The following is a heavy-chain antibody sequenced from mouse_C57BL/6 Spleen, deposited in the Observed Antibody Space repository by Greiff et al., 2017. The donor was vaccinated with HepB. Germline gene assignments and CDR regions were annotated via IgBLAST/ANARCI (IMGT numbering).Heavy chain of an antibody. J-gene: IGHJ3*01. CDR3: ARLGGNYIAY. Sequence: EVKLMESGGGLVKPGGSLKLSCAASGFTFSDYGMHWVRQAPEKGLEWVAYISSGSSTIYYADTVKGRFTISRDNAKNTLFLQMTSLRSEDTAMYYCARLGGNYIAYWGQGTLVTVSA. CDR1: GFTFSDYG. CDR2: ISSGSSTI. D-gene: IGHD2-1*01. V-gene: IGHV5-17*01.